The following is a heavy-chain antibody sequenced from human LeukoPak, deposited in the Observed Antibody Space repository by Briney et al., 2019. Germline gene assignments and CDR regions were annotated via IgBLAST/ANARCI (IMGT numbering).Heavy chain of an antibody. CDR3: AKEGYRYFGPAADS. D-gene: IGHD3-9*01. CDR1: GLTFSSYG. V-gene: IGHV3-30*18. Sequence: GGSLRLSCAASGLTFSSYGMHWVRQAPGKGLEWVAVISYDGSNKYYADSVKGRFTISRDNSKNTLYLQMNSLRAEDTAVYYCAKEGYRYFGPAADSWGQGTLVTVSS. CDR2: ISYDGSNK. J-gene: IGHJ5*02.